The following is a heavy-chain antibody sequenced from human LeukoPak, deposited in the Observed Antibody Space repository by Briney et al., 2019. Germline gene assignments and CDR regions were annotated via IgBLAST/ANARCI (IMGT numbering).Heavy chain of an antibody. CDR3: AKGIAAAGINLFDY. D-gene: IGHD6-13*01. CDR1: GFTFSSYS. Sequence: PGGSLRLSCAASGFTFSSYSMNWVRQAPGKGLEWVSYISSSSSTIYYADSVKGRFTISRDNAKNSLYLQMNSLRAEDTAVYYCAKGIAAAGINLFDYWGQGTLVTVSS. V-gene: IGHV3-48*04. J-gene: IGHJ4*02. CDR2: ISSSSSTI.